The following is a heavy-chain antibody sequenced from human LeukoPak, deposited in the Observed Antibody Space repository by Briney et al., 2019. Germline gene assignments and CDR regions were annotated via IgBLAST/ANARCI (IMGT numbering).Heavy chain of an antibody. CDR2: INPSGSST. CDR3: ARETCGGDCYSRYYFDY. V-gene: IGHV1-46*01. J-gene: IGHJ4*02. CDR1: GYTFTSYY. Sequence: ASVKVSCKASGYTFTSYYMHWVRQAPGQGLEWMGIINPSGSSTSYAQKFQGRVTMTRDMSTSTVYMELSSLRSEDTAVYYCARETCGGDCYSRYYFDYWGQGTLVTVSS. D-gene: IGHD2-21*02.